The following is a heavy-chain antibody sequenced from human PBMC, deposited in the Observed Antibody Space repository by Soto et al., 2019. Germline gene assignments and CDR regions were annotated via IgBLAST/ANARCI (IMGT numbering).Heavy chain of an antibody. CDR3: ARGWFKIFGVVRKYYGMDV. CDR1: GGSFSGYY. V-gene: IGHV4-34*01. J-gene: IGHJ6*02. Sequence: PSETLSLTCAVYGGSFSGYYWSWIRQPPGKGLEWIGEINHSGSTNYNPSLKSRVTISVDTSKNQFSLKLSSVTAADTAVYYCARGWFKIFGVVRKYYGMDVWGQGTTVTVSS. D-gene: IGHD3-3*01. CDR2: INHSGST.